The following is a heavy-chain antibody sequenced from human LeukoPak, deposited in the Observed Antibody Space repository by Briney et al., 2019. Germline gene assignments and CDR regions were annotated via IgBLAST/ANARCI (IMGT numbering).Heavy chain of an antibody. V-gene: IGHV3-23*01. CDR1: GFTFSSYA. CDR3: AKDDSSGYYYFDY. J-gene: IGHJ4*02. D-gene: IGHD3-22*01. CDR2: ISGSGGST. Sequence: GGSLRLSCAASGFTFSSYAMSWVRQAPGKGLEWVSAISGSGGSTYYADSVKGRFTISRDNSKNTLYLQMNSLRAEDAAVYYCAKDDSSGYYYFDYWGQGTLVTVSS.